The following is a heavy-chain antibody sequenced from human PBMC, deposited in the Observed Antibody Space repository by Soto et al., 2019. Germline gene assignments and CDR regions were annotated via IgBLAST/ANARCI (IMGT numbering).Heavy chain of an antibody. D-gene: IGHD2-2*03. CDR1: GFTFSDFA. J-gene: IGHJ4*02. CDR2: IYGGGNGP. V-gene: IGHV3-23*01. Sequence: EVQVLASGGGLVQPGGSLRLSCAATGFTFSDFAMSWVRQAPGKGLEWVSRIYGGGNGPHYADSVKGRVTISRDNSKNTLYLQMNGLRAEDTAVYYCAKMEGMDPWAYSFDYWGQGTLVTVSS. CDR3: AKMEGMDPWAYSFDY.